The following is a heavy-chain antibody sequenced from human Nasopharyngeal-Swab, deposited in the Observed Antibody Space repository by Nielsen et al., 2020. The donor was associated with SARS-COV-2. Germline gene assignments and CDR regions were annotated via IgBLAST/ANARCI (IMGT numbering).Heavy chain of an antibody. D-gene: IGHD6-19*01. CDR3: ARDAGGWYIDY. CDR1: GFTFSSYA. CDR2: ISYDGSNK. Sequence: GGSLRLSCAASGFTFSSYAMHWVRQAPGKGLEGVAVISYDGSNKYYADSVKGRFTISRDNSKNTLYLQMNSLRAEDTAVYYCARDAGGWYIDYWGQGTLVTVSS. V-gene: IGHV3-30-3*01. J-gene: IGHJ4*02.